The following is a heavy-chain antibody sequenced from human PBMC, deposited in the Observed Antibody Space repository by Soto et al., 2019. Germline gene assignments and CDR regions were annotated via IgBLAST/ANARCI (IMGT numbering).Heavy chain of an antibody. Sequence: SVKVSCKASGYSFTSYDINWVRQAPGQGLEWMGGIIPIFGTANYAQKFQGRVTITADESTSTAYMELSSLRSEDTAVYYCARLPSPTYYYYGMDVWGQGTTVTVSS. J-gene: IGHJ6*02. CDR3: ARLPSPTYYYYGMDV. CDR1: GYSFTSYD. V-gene: IGHV1-69*13. CDR2: IIPIFGTA.